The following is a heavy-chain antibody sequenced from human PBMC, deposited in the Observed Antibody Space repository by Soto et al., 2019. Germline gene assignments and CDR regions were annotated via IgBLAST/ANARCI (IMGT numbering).Heavy chain of an antibody. V-gene: IGHV2-5*02. J-gene: IGHJ4*02. D-gene: IGHD7-27*01. CDR1: GFSLITSEVG. Sequence: SGPTLVNPTQTLTLTCTFSGFSLITSEVGVGWIRQPPGKALEWLALIYWDDDKRYSPSLKSRLTITKDTSKNQVVLTMTNMDPVDTATYYCAHSLIPNWGSRGAFDYWGQGTLXTVSS. CDR3: AHSLIPNWGSRGAFDY. CDR2: IYWDDDK.